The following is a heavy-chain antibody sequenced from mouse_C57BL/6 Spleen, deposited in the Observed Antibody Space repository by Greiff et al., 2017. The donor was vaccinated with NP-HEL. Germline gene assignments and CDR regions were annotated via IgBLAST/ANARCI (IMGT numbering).Heavy chain of an antibody. V-gene: IGHV2-4*01. CDR3: AKNLSY. CDR1: GFSFTSYG. Sequence: VKLQESGPGLVQPSPCLSISCTASGFSFTSYGVHWVRQPPGKGLEWLGVIWRGGSTAYNAAFISRLSISKDNSKSQVFFKMNSLQADDTAIYYCAKNLSYWGQGTLVTVSA. J-gene: IGHJ3*01. CDR2: IWRGGST.